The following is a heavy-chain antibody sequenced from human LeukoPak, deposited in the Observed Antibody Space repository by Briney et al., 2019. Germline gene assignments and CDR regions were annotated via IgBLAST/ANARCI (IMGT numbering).Heavy chain of an antibody. CDR2: IYYSGST. J-gene: IGHJ3*02. Sequence: SETLSLTCTVSGGSISSSSYYWGWIRQPPGKGLEWIGSIYYSGSTYYNPSLKSRVTISVDTYKNQYSLKLSAVTAADTAVYYCASSSGSYSNLFHGAFDIWGQGTMVTVSS. CDR1: GGSISSSSYY. V-gene: IGHV4-39*01. CDR3: ASSSGSYSNLFHGAFDI. D-gene: IGHD1-26*01.